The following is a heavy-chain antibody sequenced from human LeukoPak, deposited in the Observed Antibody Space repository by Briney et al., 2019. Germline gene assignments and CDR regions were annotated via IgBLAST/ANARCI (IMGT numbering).Heavy chain of an antibody. CDR2: TNVGNDYT. J-gene: IGHJ4*02. CDR3: ARDDFSTYPGLNYFDY. CDR1: GYTFTHYA. D-gene: IGHD4-11*01. Sequence: AAVKVSCKASGYTFTHYAVHWVRQAPGQRLEWMGWTNVGNDYTESSQKFQDRLTITSDTTATTVYMELSSLRSEDTAVYYCARDDFSTYPGLNYFDYWGQGSLVTVSS. V-gene: IGHV1-3*01.